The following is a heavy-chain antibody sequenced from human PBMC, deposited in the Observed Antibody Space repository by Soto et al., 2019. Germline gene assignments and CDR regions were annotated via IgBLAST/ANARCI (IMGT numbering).Heavy chain of an antibody. CDR3: AKEGGVFDY. Sequence: EVQLVESGGGLVQPGRSLRLSCAASGFTFDDYAMHWVRQAPGKGLEWVSGISWNSGSIGYADSVKGRFTISRDNAKNSLYLQMNSLRAEDTALYYCAKEGGVFDYWGQGTLGTVSS. CDR1: GFTFDDYA. CDR2: ISWNSGSI. D-gene: IGHD3-16*01. V-gene: IGHV3-9*01. J-gene: IGHJ4*02.